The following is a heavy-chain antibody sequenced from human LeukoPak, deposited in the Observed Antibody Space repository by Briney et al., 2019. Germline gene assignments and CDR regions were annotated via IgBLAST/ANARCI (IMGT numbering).Heavy chain of an antibody. CDR2: IIPIFGTA. D-gene: IGHD2-2*01. V-gene: IGHV1-69*06. Sequence: SVKVSCKASGGTFSSYAISWVRQAPGQGLEWMGGIIPIFGTANYAQKFQGRVTITADKSTSTAYMELRSLRSDDAAVYYCARGGIVVVPAALDNWFDPWGQGTLVTVSS. CDR3: ARGGIVVVPAALDNWFDP. CDR1: GGTFSSYA. J-gene: IGHJ5*02.